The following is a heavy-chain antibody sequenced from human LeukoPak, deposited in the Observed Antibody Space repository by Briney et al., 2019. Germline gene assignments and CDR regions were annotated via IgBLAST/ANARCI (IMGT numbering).Heavy chain of an antibody. V-gene: IGHV3-23*01. CDR1: GFTFSSYA. J-gene: IGHJ4*02. CDR2: ISGSGGST. D-gene: IGHD2-15*01. CDR3: AKGVLREIVVVVAASVPDY. Sequence: PGGSLRLSCAASGFTFSSYAMSWVRQAPGKGLEWVSAISGSGGSTYYADSVKGRFTISRDNSKNTLYLQMNSLRAEDTAVYYCAKGVLREIVVVVAASVPDYWGQGTLVTASS.